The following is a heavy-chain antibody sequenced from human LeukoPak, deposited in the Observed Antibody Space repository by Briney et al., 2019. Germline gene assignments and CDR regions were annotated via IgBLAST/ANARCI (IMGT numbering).Heavy chain of an antibody. Sequence: GGSLRLSCAASGFTFDDYAMNWVRHGPGKGLEWVSAISGSGGSTYYADSVKGRFTISRDNSKNTLYLQMNSLRAEDTAVYYCAKDTYYDFWSGYYNPGAFDIWGQGTMVPVSS. V-gene: IGHV3-23*01. J-gene: IGHJ3*02. CDR1: GFTFDDYA. CDR2: ISGSGGST. CDR3: AKDTYYDFWSGYYNPGAFDI. D-gene: IGHD3-3*01.